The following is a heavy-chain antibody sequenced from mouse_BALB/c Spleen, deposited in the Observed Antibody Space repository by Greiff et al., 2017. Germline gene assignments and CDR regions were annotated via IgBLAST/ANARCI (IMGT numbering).Heavy chain of an antibody. CDR1: GYSITSGYY. D-gene: IGHD2-4*01. Sequence: DVKLQESGPGLVKPSQSLSLTCSVTGYSITSGYYWNWIRQFPGNKLEWMGYISYDGSNNYNPSLKNRISITRDTSKNQFFLKLNSVTTEDTATYYCARDKGSGLRRFYWYFDVWGAGTTVTVSS. CDR3: ARDKGSGLRRFYWYFDV. V-gene: IGHV3-6*02. CDR2: ISYDGSN. J-gene: IGHJ1*01.